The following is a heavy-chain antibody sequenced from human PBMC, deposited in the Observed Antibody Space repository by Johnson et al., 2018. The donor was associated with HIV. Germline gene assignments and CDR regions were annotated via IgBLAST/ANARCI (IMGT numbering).Heavy chain of an antibody. Sequence: QMLLVESGGGVVQPGGSLRLSCAASGFTFSSYGMHWVRQPPGKGLEWVAFIAHDESITHYADSVKGRFPMSRDNSKNTLYLHMKSLRPEDTSIYYCAKDDNLGVWYSDAFDVWGQGTVVTVSS. CDR2: IAHDESIT. V-gene: IGHV3-30*02. D-gene: IGHD6-19*01. CDR3: AKDDNLGVWYSDAFDV. J-gene: IGHJ3*01. CDR1: GFTFSSYG.